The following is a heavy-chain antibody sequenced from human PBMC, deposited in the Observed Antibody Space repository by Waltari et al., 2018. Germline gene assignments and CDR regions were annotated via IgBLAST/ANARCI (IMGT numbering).Heavy chain of an antibody. Sequence: QVQLVQSGAEVKKPGASVKVSCKASGYTFTGHYMHWVRQAPGQGLEWMGWINPNSCGTNYAQNVQGRVTMTSDTSSSTAYMELSRLRSDDTAVYYCASGHDRVYFDYWGQGTLVTVSS. V-gene: IGHV1-2*02. CDR1: GYTFTGHY. CDR3: ASGHDRVYFDY. CDR2: INPNSCGT. J-gene: IGHJ4*02. D-gene: IGHD3-22*01.